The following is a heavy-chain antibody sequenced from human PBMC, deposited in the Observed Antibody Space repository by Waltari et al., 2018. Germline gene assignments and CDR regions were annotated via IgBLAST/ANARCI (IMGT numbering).Heavy chain of an antibody. V-gene: IGHV3-48*01. CDR3: ARDLYGDYAIDY. J-gene: IGHJ4*02. CDR2: MSSSTSTI. CDR1: GFTFSSYS. D-gene: IGHD4-17*01. Sequence: EVQLVESGGGLVQPGGSLRLSCAASGFTFSSYSMNWVRQAPGKGLEWVSYMSSSTSTIYYADSVKGRFTISRDNAKNSLSLQMNSLRAEDTAVYYCARDLYGDYAIDYWGQGTLVTVSS.